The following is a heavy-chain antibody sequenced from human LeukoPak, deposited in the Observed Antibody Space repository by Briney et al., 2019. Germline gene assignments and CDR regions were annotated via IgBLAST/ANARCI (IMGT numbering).Heavy chain of an antibody. Sequence: GGSLSLSCAASGFTFSSYWMSWVRQAPGKGLEWVANIKQDGSEKYYVDSVKGRFTISRDNAKNSLYLQMNSLRAEDTAVDYCARDRVGYGSGSYYPTGYYYYLGVWGKGTTVTVSS. J-gene: IGHJ6*03. D-gene: IGHD3-10*01. CDR3: ARDRVGYGSGSYYPTGYYYYLGV. V-gene: IGHV3-7*01. CDR2: IKQDGSEK. CDR1: GFTFSSYW.